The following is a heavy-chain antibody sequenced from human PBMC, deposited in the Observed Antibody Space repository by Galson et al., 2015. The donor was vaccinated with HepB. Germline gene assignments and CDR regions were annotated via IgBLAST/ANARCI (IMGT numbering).Heavy chain of an antibody. CDR3: ASGSSGYSAFDY. J-gene: IGHJ4*02. Sequence: SLRLSCAASGFTFSSYGMHWVRQAPGKGLEWVAVIWYDGSNKYYADSVKGRFTISRDNSKNTLYLQMNSLRAEDTAVYYCASGSSGYSAFDYWGQGTLVTVSS. D-gene: IGHD3-22*01. V-gene: IGHV3-33*01. CDR1: GFTFSSYG. CDR2: IWYDGSNK.